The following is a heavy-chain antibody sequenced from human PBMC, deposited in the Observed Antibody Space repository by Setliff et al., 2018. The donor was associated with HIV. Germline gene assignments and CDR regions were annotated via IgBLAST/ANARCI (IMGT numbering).Heavy chain of an antibody. J-gene: IGHJ3*01. Sequence: PGESLKISCAASGVTFYMYEMNWVRQAPGKGLEWVSYISGSYTTYYADSVKGRFTISRDNAEGSLYLQMNNLRAEDSAVYYCARLPNPKERSFWRVPFDLWGQGTMVPVS. CDR1: GVTFYMYE. CDR2: ISGSYTT. CDR3: ARLPNPKERSFWRVPFDL. D-gene: IGHD1-26*01. V-gene: IGHV3-48*03.